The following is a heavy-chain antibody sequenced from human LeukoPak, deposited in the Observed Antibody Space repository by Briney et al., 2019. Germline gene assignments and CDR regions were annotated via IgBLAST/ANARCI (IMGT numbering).Heavy chain of an antibody. D-gene: IGHD3-10*01. Sequence: GGSLRLSCAASGFTFSSYAMSWVRQAPGKGLEWVSAISGSGGSTYYAGSVKGRFTISRDNSKNTLYLQMNSLRAEDTAVYYCAKDGAYYGSGSYPTRTDYWGQGTLVTVSS. CDR2: ISGSGGST. CDR1: GFTFSSYA. CDR3: AKDGAYYGSGSYPTRTDY. V-gene: IGHV3-23*01. J-gene: IGHJ4*02.